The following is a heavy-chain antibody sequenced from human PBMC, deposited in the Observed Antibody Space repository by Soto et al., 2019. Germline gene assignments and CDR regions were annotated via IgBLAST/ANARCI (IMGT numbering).Heavy chain of an antibody. D-gene: IGHD6-6*01. Sequence: QVQLQESGPGLVKPSQTLSLTCTVSGGSISSGGYYWTWIRQHPGKGLEWIGYNYYSGITYYNPSLKSRVTLSLDTYKNQFSLKLSSVTAADTAVYYCARGSSIAGLYYGMDVWGQGTTVTVSS. J-gene: IGHJ6*02. CDR2: NYYSGIT. CDR1: GGSISSGGYY. CDR3: ARGSSIAGLYYGMDV. V-gene: IGHV4-31*03.